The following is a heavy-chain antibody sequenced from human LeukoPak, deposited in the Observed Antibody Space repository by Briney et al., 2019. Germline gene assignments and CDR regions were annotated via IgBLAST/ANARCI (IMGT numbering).Heavy chain of an antibody. J-gene: IGHJ4*02. CDR1: GFTFSSYG. Sequence: GGSLRLSCAASGFTFSSYGMHWVRQAPGKGLGGGAVIWYDGSNKYYADSVKGRFTISRDNSKNTLYLQMNSLRAEDTAVYYCARGGSSGWNYFDYWGQGTLVTVSS. V-gene: IGHV3-33*08. CDR2: IWYDGSNK. D-gene: IGHD6-19*01. CDR3: ARGGSSGWNYFDY.